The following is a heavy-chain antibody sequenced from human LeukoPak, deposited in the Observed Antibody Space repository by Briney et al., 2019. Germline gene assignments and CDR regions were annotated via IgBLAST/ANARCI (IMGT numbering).Heavy chain of an antibody. V-gene: IGHV3-15*01. CDR2: IKSKTDGGTT. CDR3: STAGYCSGGDCYSFDY. J-gene: IGHJ4*02. Sequence: GGSLRLSCAASGFTFSTAWMCWVRQAPGKGLEWVGRIKSKTDGGTTEYAAPVKGRFTISRDDSKTTVYLQMNSLKTEDTAVYYCSTAGYCSGGDCYSFDYWGQGIRVTLSS. D-gene: IGHD2-15*01. CDR1: GFTFSTAW.